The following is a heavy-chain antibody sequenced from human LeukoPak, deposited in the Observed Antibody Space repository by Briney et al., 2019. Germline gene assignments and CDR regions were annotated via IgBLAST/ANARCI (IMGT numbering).Heavy chain of an antibody. V-gene: IGHV3-53*04. CDR1: GFTVSSNY. J-gene: IGHJ4*02. CDR2: IYSGGST. Sequence: PGGSLRLSCAASGFTVSSNYMSWVRQAPGKGLEWVSVIYSGGSTYYADSVKGRFTISRHNSKNTLYLQMNSLRAEDTAVYYCARDRPQYYDFWSGYFDYWGQGTLVTVSS. CDR3: ARDRPQYYDFWSGYFDY. D-gene: IGHD3-3*01.